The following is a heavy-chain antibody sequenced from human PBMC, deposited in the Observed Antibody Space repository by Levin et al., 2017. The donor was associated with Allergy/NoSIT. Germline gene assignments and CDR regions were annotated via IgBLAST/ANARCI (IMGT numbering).Heavy chain of an antibody. J-gene: IGHJ4*02. V-gene: IGHV4-4*02. CDR3: ARNGGSANGY. D-gene: IGHD3-10*01. CDR2: IHHSGIA. Sequence: SETLSLTCTVSGASISSNDWWNWVRQPPGKGLEWIGEIHHSGIAHYKPSLKSRVSISLDKSKNQFSLRLNSVTAADTAVYYCARNGGSANGYWGQGTLVTVSA. CDR1: GASISSNDW.